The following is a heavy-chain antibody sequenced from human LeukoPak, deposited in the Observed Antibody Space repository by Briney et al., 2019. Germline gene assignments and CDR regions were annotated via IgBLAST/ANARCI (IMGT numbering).Heavy chain of an antibody. CDR2: ISHSGSN. Sequence: KPSGTLSLTCVVSGGSISSSNWWSWVRQPPGKGLEWIGEISHSGSNNYNPSLKNRVIISMDKSVNELSLKLTSVTAADTAVYYCARHTGGSGGYPLDYWGQGTLVAVSS. CDR3: ARHTGGSGGYPLDY. V-gene: IGHV4-4*02. J-gene: IGHJ4*02. CDR1: GGSISSSNW. D-gene: IGHD3-10*01.